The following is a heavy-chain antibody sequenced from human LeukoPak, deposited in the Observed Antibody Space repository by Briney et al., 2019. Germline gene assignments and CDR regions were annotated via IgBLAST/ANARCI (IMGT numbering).Heavy chain of an antibody. CDR1: GFTFSNYA. J-gene: IGHJ3*02. V-gene: IGHV3-23*01. D-gene: IGHD6-19*01. CDR3: AKGGYSSGWYRPQSAFDI. Sequence: GGSLRLSCAASGFTFSNYAMSWVRQAPGKGLEWVSAISGSGGSTYYADSVKGRFTISRDNSKNTLYLQMNSLRAEDTAVYYCAKGGYSSGWYRPQSAFDIWGQGTMVTVSS. CDR2: ISGSGGST.